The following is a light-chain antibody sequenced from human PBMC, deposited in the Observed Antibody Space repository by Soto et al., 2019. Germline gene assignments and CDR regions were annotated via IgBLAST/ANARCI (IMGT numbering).Light chain of an antibody. CDR2: DAS. CDR3: QQGTDWPPGT. J-gene: IGKJ1*01. CDR1: QSVSSN. Sequence: IVLTQSPATLSLSPGERATLSCRASQSVSSNLAWYQHKPGQAPRLLIYDASNRATGIPDRFRGSGSGTDFTLTISSLEPEDFALYYCQQGTDWPPGTFGQGTKVDIK. V-gene: IGKV3-11*01.